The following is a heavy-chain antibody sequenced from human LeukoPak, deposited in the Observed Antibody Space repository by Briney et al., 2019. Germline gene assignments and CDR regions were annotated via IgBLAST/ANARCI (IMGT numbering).Heavy chain of an antibody. V-gene: IGHV4-4*07. CDR3: ARDFACGSTNCGSWFDP. CDR1: GGSISSYS. CDR2: FYTSGST. Sequence: SETLSLTCTVSGGSISSYSWSWIRQPAGKGLEWIGRFYTSGSTNYNPSLKSRVTMSVDTSKSQFSLKLSSVTAADTAMYYCARDFACGSTNCGSWFDPWGQGTLVSVSS. D-gene: IGHD2-2*01. J-gene: IGHJ5*02.